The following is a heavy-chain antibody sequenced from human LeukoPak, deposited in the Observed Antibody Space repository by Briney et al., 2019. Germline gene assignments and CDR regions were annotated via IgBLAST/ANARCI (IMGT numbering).Heavy chain of an antibody. CDR1: GFTFSSFW. J-gene: IGHJ4*02. CDR2: INSDGSST. Sequence: GGSLRLSCAASGFTFSSFWMHWVRQAPGKGLMWVSRINSDGSSTNYADSVKGRFSISRDNSKNTLYLQMNSLRAEDTAVYYCARDPFYYDSSGYHYFDYWGQGTLVTVSS. D-gene: IGHD3-22*01. CDR3: ARDPFYYDSSGYHYFDY. V-gene: IGHV3-74*01.